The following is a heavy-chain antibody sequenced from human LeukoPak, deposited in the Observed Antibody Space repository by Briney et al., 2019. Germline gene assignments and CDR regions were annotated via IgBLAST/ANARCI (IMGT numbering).Heavy chain of an antibody. CDR2: IRSKIYGGTP. V-gene: IGHV3-49*04. CDR3: TRDQTPYY. CDR1: GFTFGDYA. Sequence: GRSLRLSCTASGFTFGDYAMTWVRQAPGKGLEWVGSIRSKIYGGTPEYAASVKGRFTISRDDSKGIAYLQMDSLKTEDTAVYYCTRDQTPYYWGQGTLVTVSS. J-gene: IGHJ4*02.